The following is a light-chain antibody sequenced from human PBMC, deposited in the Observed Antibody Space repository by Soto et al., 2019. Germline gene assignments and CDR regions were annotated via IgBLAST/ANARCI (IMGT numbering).Light chain of an antibody. CDR1: QSVSNY. CDR2: DAF. CDR3: HQRSSWPIT. Sequence: EIVMTQSPATLSVSPWERATLSCRASQSVSNYLAWYQEKPGQAPRLLIYDAFNRATGIPARFSGSGSGTDFTLTISSLEPEDFAVYYCHQRSSWPITFGQGTRLEIK. V-gene: IGKV3-11*01. J-gene: IGKJ5*01.